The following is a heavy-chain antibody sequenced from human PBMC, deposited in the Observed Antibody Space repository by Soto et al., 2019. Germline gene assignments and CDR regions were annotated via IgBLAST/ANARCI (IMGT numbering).Heavy chain of an antibody. Sequence: GGSLRLSCAASGFTFSSFAMNWVRQAPGKGLEWVSAISGSGGSTYYADSVKGRFTISRDNSKNTLYLQMNSLRAEDTAVYYCAKALPCAGTLCPVDYWGQGTLVTVSS. CDR1: GFTFSSFA. J-gene: IGHJ4*02. V-gene: IGHV3-23*01. CDR2: ISGSGGST. CDR3: AKALPCAGTLCPVDY. D-gene: IGHD1-7*01.